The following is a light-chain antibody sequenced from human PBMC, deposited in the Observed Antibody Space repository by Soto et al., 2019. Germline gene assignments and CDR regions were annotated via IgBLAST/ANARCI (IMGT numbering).Light chain of an antibody. V-gene: IGKV3-20*01. Sequence: EIVLTQSPGTRSLSPGERATLSCRASQSVSSSYLAWYQQKPGQAPRLLIYGASSRATGIPDRFSGSGSGTDFTLTISRLEPEDFAVYYCQQYVSSRTFGQGTKVDNK. CDR1: QSVSSSY. CDR2: GAS. CDR3: QQYVSSRT. J-gene: IGKJ1*01.